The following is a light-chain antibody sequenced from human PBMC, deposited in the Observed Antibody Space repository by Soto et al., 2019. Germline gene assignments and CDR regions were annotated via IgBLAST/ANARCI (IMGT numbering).Light chain of an antibody. J-gene: IGLJ2*01. CDR3: AAWDHSLSKV. CDR1: SSNIGSNY. Sequence: QSVLTQPPSASGTPGQRVTISCSGSSSNIGSNYVYWYQQLPGTAPKLLIYRNNQRPSGVPDRFSGSKSGTSASLAISGLRSEDEADYYCAAWDHSLSKVFGGGTQPTVL. V-gene: IGLV1-47*01. CDR2: RNN.